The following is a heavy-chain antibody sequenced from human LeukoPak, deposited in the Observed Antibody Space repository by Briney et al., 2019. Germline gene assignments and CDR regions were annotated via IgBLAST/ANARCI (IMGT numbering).Heavy chain of an antibody. CDR3: ARGGAYNWNYWFDP. Sequence: SETLSLTCTVSGDSISSNYYWSWIRQPPGKGLEWIGNIYHTGSTHYKPSLESRVTISMDRSKNQFSLNLSSVTAADTAVYYCARGGAYNWNYWFDPWGQGTLVTGSS. CDR2: IYHTGST. CDR1: GDSISSNYY. V-gene: IGHV4-38-2*02. D-gene: IGHD1-7*01. J-gene: IGHJ5*02.